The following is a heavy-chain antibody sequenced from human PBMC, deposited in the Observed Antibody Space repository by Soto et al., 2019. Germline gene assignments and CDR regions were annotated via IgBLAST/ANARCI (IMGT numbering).Heavy chain of an antibody. CDR2: IYYSGST. D-gene: IGHD6-19*01. J-gene: IGHJ6*02. CDR3: ARVAVAGVDYYYGMDV. CDR1: GGSISSYY. Sequence: SETLSLTCTVSGGSISSYYWSWIRQPPGKGLEWIGYIYYSGSTNYNPSLKSRVTISVDTSKNQFSLKLSSVTAADTAVYYCARVAVAGVDYYYGMDVWGRGTTVTVSS. V-gene: IGHV4-59*01.